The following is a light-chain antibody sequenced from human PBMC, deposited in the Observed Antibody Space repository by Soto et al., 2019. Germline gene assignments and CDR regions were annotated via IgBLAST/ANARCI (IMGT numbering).Light chain of an antibody. CDR1: NSNIGSNA. V-gene: IGLV1-36*01. Sequence: QSVLTQSPSVSGAPRQSVNISCSGNNSNIGSNAVHWYQQLPGKAPKLLMYYNDMLPSGVSDRFSGSKSGTSASLAISGLQSEDEGDYYCATWDDRLTAWVFGGGTKLTVI. CDR2: YND. J-gene: IGLJ3*02. CDR3: ATWDDRLTAWV.